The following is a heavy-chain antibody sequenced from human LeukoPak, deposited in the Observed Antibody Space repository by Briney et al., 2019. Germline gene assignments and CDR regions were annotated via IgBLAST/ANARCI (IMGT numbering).Heavy chain of an antibody. CDR2: ISPKSGVT. V-gene: IGHV1-2*02. CDR1: GYGFTNYG. J-gene: IGHJ5*02. D-gene: IGHD3-10*01. Sequence: ASVKVSCKTSGYGFTNYGITWVRQAPGQGLEWMGWISPKSGVTNYAQKFQGRVTMTSDTSISTAYMELSRLTSDDTAVYYCARPEGSYYYGPGVWFDPWGQGTLVTVSS. CDR3: ARPEGSYYYGPGVWFDP.